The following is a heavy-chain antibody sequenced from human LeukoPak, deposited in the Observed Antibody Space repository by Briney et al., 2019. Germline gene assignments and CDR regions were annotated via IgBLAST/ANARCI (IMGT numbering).Heavy chain of an antibody. J-gene: IGHJ4*02. Sequence: PGGSLRLSCAASGFTFSDYYMSWIRQAPGKGLEWVSYISSSGSTIYYADSVKGRFTNSRDNAKNSLYLQMNSLRAEDTAVYYCARVFEDVPQFDYWGQGTLVTVSS. CDR2: ISSSGSTI. V-gene: IGHV3-11*01. CDR3: ARVFEDVPQFDY. CDR1: GFTFSDYY. D-gene: IGHD3-3*01.